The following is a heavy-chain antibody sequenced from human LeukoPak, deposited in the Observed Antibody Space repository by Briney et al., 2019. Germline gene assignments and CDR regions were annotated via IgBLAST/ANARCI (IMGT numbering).Heavy chain of an antibody. CDR3: ARYSSSSFDP. D-gene: IGHD6-13*01. CDR1: GGSISSYY. V-gene: IGHV4-59*01. CDR2: IYYSGST. J-gene: IGHJ5*02. Sequence: SETLSLTCTVSGGSISSYYWSWIRQPPGKGLEWVGYIYYSGSTNYNPSLKSRVTISVDTSKNQFSLKLSSVTAADTAVYYCARYSSSSFDPWGQGTLVTVSS.